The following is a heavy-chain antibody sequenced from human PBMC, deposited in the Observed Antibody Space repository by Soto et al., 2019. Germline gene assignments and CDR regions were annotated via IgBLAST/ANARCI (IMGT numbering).Heavy chain of an antibody. CDR2: IYYSGST. V-gene: IGHV4-39*01. Sequence: GTLSLTCTVSGGSISSGTYYWGWFRQPPGKGLEWIGSIYYSGSTYYNPSLKSRVTISVDTSKNQFSLKLSSVTAADTAVYYCARSIVVPGTVFDPWGQGTLVTVSS. D-gene: IGHD6-19*01. CDR3: ARSIVVPGTVFDP. CDR1: GGSISSGTYY. J-gene: IGHJ5*02.